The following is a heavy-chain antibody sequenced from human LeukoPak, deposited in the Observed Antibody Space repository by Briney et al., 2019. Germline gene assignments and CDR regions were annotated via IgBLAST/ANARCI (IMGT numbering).Heavy chain of an antibody. CDR3: AKDGTTTITFDY. V-gene: IGHV3-23*01. D-gene: IGHD1-1*01. J-gene: IGHJ4*02. Sequence: PGGSLRLSCAASGFTFSSYAMSWVRQAPGKGLEYVSVISGSGGSTHYRDSVKGRFTISRDNSKNTLYLQMNSLRGEDTAVYYCAKDGTTTITFDYWGQGTLVTVSS. CDR1: GFTFSSYA. CDR2: ISGSGGST.